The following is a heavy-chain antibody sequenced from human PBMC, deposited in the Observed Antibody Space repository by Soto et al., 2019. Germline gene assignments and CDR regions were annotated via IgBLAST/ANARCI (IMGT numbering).Heavy chain of an antibody. J-gene: IGHJ6*02. CDR1: GGSFSGYY. CDR3: ARNGSYYDFWSGYYFGGGMDV. V-gene: IGHV4-34*01. Sequence: PSETLSLTCGVYGGSFSGYYWSWIRQPPGKGLEWIGEINHSGSTNYNPSLKSRVTISVDTSKNQFSLKLSSVTAADTAVYYCARNGSYYDFWSGYYFGGGMDVWGQGTTVTSP. CDR2: INHSGST. D-gene: IGHD3-3*01.